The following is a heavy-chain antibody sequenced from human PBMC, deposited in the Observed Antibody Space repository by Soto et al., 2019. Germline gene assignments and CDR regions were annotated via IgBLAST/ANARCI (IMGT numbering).Heavy chain of an antibody. V-gene: IGHV3-7*01. D-gene: IGHD2-21*02. J-gene: IGHJ4*02. CDR1: GFTFSSYA. CDR2: IKQDGSEK. CDR3: ARSAFSGVVTAIDY. Sequence: GGSLRLSCAASGFTFSSYAMSWVRQAPGKGLEWVANIKQDGSEKYYVDSVKGRFTISRDNAKNSLYLQMNSLRAEDTAVYYCARSAFSGVVTAIDYWGQGTLVTVSS.